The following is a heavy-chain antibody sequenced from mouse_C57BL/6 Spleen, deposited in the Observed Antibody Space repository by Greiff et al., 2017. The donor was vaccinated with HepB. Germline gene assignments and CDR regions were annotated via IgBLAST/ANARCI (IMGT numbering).Heavy chain of an antibody. V-gene: IGHV1-72*01. CDR2: IDPNSGGT. CDR1: GYTFTSYW. Sequence: QVQLQQPGAELVKPGASVKLSCKASGYTFTSYWMHWVKQRPGRGLEWIGRIDPNSGGTKYNEKFKSKATLTVDKPSSTAYMQLSSLTSEASAVYYCAGGGGYGIYDGCYGAWFAYWGQGTLVTVSA. J-gene: IGHJ3*01. D-gene: IGHD2-3*01. CDR3: AGGGGYGIYDGCYGAWFAY.